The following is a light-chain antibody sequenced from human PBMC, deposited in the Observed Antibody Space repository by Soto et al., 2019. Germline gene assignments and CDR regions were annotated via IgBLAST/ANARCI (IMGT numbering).Light chain of an antibody. J-gene: IGKJ1*01. CDR1: QSVSSDY. V-gene: IGKV3-20*01. Sequence: DIVLTQSPGTLSLSPGERATLSCRASQSVSSDYLAWYQQKPGRAPRLLIYATSSMATGIPDRFSGSGSGTDFTLTISRLEPEDFAVYFCQQYNTSPWTCGQGTPVEIK. CDR2: ATS. CDR3: QQYNTSPWT.